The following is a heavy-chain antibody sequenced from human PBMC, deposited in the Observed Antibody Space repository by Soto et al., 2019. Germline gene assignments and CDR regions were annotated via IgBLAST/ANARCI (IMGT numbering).Heavy chain of an antibody. CDR1: GFTFSSYG. J-gene: IGHJ6*02. CDR3: AKEDLELRFYYYYGMDV. D-gene: IGHD1-7*01. CDR2: ISYDGSNK. V-gene: IGHV3-30*18. Sequence: QVQLVESGGGVVQPGRSLRLSCAASGFTFSSYGMHWVRQTPGKGLEWVAVISYDGSNKYYADSVKGRFTISRDNSKNTLYLQMNSLRVEDTAVYYCAKEDLELRFYYYYGMDVWGQGTTVTVSS.